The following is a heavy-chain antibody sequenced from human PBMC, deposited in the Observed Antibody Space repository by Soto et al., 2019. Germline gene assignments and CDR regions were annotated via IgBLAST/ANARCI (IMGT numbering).Heavy chain of an antibody. D-gene: IGHD3-22*01. CDR2: ISYKGGST. Sequence: PGGSLRLSCAASGFTLSDFSMHWVRQAAGKGLEFVSAISYKGGSTYYANSVKGRFTISRDNSKNTLYLQMGSLRAEDMAVYYCARGGASGYASTHSGQLYACGMDVWGQGTPVTVS. J-gene: IGHJ6*02. V-gene: IGHV3-64*01. CDR3: ARGGASGYASTHSGQLYACGMDV. CDR1: GFTLSDFS.